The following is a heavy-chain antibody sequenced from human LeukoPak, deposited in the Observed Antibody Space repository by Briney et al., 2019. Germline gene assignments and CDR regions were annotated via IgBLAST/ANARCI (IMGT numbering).Heavy chain of an antibody. CDR1: GFTFNNYG. CDR2: IWYDGSNK. Sequence: PGGSLRLSCAASGFTFNNYGMHWVRQAPGKGLEWVAVIWYDGSNKYYADSVKGRFTISRDNSKNTPYLQMSSLRAEDTAVYYCARDSGSSWYALSHHWFDPWGQGTLVTVSS. J-gene: IGHJ5*02. CDR3: ARDSGSSWYALSHHWFDP. V-gene: IGHV3-33*01. D-gene: IGHD6-13*01.